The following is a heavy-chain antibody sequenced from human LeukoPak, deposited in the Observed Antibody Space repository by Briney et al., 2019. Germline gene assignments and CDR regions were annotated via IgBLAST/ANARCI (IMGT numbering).Heavy chain of an antibody. CDR3: ARAYSGSLTTFDI. D-gene: IGHD1-26*01. Sequence: GGSLRLSCAASGFTFSNYAMSWVRQAPGKELEWVSAISGGGGSTYYADSVKGRCTISKDSSKNTLYVQMNSLRAEDTAVYYCARAYSGSLTTFDIWGQGTMVTVSS. J-gene: IGHJ3*02. CDR2: ISGGGGST. CDR1: GFTFSNYA. V-gene: IGHV3-23*01.